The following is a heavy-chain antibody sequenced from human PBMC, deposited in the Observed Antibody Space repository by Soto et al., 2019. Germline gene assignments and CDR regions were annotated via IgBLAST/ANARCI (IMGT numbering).Heavy chain of an antibody. V-gene: IGHV4-34*01. Sequence: SETLSLTCAVYGGSFSGYYWSWIRQPPGKGLEWIGEINHSGSTNYNPSLKRRVTISVDMSKNQFSLKLRSVTAADTAVYYCARSGNGSGSAAFDYWGQGTLVTVSS. CDR2: INHSGST. J-gene: IGHJ4*02. CDR1: GGSFSGYY. D-gene: IGHD3-10*01. CDR3: ARSGNGSGSAAFDY.